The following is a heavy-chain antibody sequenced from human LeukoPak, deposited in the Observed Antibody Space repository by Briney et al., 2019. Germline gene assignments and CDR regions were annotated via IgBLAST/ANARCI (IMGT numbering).Heavy chain of an antibody. CDR1: GFTFISYA. V-gene: IGHV3-30-3*01. CDR2: ISYDGSNK. Sequence: GGSLRLSCAASGFTFISYAMHWVRQAPGKGLEWVAVISYDGSNKYYADSVKGRFTISRDNSKNTLYLQMNSLRAEDTAVYYCAKDPPDSSGYDAFDIWGQGTMVTVSS. D-gene: IGHD3-22*01. J-gene: IGHJ3*02. CDR3: AKDPPDSSGYDAFDI.